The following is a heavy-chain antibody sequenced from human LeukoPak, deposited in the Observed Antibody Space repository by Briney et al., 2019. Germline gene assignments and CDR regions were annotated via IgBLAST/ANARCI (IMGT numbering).Heavy chain of an antibody. J-gene: IGHJ4*02. CDR2: ISGSGGST. V-gene: IGHV3-23*01. CDR3: AKAYGSGSNGVYYFDY. D-gene: IGHD3-10*01. CDR1: GFSFCTYA. Sequence: GGSLRLSCAASGFSFCTYAMTWVRQDPGEGLEWVSVISGSGGSTYYADFVKGRFTISRDNSKNTLYLQMNSLRAEDTAVYYCAKAYGSGSNGVYYFDYWGQGTLVTVSS.